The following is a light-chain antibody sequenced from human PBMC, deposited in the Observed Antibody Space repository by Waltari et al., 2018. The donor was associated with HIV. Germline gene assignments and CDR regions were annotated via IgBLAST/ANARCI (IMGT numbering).Light chain of an antibody. CDR2: KDS. V-gene: IGLV3-25*03. J-gene: IGLJ3*02. Sequence: SYELTQPPSVSVSPGQTARITCSGDALPKQYAYWYQQKPGQAPVLVIYKDSERPSGIPERFAGSSSGTTGTLTISGVQAEDEADYYWQSADSSGTYEFGGGTKLTVL. CDR3: QSADSSGTYE. CDR1: ALPKQY.